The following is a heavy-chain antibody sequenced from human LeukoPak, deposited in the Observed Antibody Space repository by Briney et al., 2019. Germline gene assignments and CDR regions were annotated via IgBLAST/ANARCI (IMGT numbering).Heavy chain of an antibody. CDR3: ARERGSKHYDF. Sequence: GGSLRLSCAASGFTSSSYWMGWVRQAPGKGLEWVANINQDGSDKYYVDPVKGRFTISRDNAKNSLYLQMDSLRAEDMALYYCARERGSKHYDFWGQGTLVTVSS. V-gene: IGHV3-7*01. CDR1: GFTSSSYW. CDR2: INQDGSDK. J-gene: IGHJ4*02. D-gene: IGHD3-16*01.